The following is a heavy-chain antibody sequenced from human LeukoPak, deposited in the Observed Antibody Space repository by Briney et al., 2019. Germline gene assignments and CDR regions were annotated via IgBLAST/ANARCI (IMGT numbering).Heavy chain of an antibody. CDR1: GGSISSGGYY. Sequence: SETLSLTCTVSGGSISSGGYYRSWIRQHPGKGLEWIGYIYYSGSTYYNPSLKSRVTISVDTSKNQFSLKLSSVTAADTAVYYCARDKSVSYYYYGMDVWGQGTTVTVSS. CDR3: ARDKSVSYYYYGMDV. J-gene: IGHJ6*02. V-gene: IGHV4-31*03. CDR2: IYYSGST.